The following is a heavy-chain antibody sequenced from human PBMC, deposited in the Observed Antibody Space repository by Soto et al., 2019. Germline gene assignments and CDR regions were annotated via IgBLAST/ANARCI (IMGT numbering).Heavy chain of an antibody. J-gene: IGHJ4*02. V-gene: IGHV3-21*06. Sequence: GGSLRLSCAASGFTFTRYSMNWVRQAPGKGLEWVSSISSTTNYIYYGDSMKGRFTISRDNAKNSLYLEMNSLRAEDTAVYYCARESEDLTSNFDYWGKGTLVTVSS. CDR1: GFTFTRYS. CDR2: ISSTTNYI. CDR3: ARESEDLTSNFDY.